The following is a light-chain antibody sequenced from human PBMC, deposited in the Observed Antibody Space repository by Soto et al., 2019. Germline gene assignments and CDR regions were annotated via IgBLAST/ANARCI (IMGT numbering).Light chain of an antibody. CDR3: HQYGTSPQT. Sequence: EIVLTQSPDTLSLSPGERATLSCRASQSVGNNFLAWYQQKPGQAPTLLIYDASSRASGLPDRFSGSGFETDFTLTVSRLELEDFAVYFCHQYGTSPQTFGQGTKVEI. V-gene: IGKV3-20*01. J-gene: IGKJ1*01. CDR1: QSVGNNF. CDR2: DAS.